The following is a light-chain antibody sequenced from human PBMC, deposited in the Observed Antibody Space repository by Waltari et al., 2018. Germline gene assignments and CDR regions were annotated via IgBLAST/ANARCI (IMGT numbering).Light chain of an antibody. CDR2: DVS. V-gene: IGLV2-14*03. CDR3: SSYTSSNTYV. Sequence: QSALTQPASVSGSPGQSITISCTGPSSDVGGSNYVSWYQQHPGKAPKPMIYDVSDLPSGVSNRFSGSKSGNTASLTISGLQAEDEADYYCSSYTSSNTYVFGTGTKVTVL. CDR1: SSDVGGSNY. J-gene: IGLJ1*01.